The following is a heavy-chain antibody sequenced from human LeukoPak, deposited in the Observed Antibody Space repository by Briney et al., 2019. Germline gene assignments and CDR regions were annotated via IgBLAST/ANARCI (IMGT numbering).Heavy chain of an antibody. CDR2: INPNSGGT. D-gene: IGHD5-12*01. CDR3: AKILTSIVAEGAFDI. J-gene: IGHJ3*02. Sequence: ASVKVSCKASGYTFTGYYMHWVRQAPGQGLEWMGWINPNSGGTNYAQKFQGWVTMTRDTSISTAYMELSRLRSDDTAVYYCAKILTSIVAEGAFDIWGQGTMVTVSS. CDR1: GYTFTGYY. V-gene: IGHV1-2*04.